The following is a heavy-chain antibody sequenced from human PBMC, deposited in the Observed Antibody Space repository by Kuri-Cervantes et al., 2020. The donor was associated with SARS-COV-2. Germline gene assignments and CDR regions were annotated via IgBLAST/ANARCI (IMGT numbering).Heavy chain of an antibody. J-gene: IGHJ1*01. CDR2: IIPIFGTA. D-gene: IGHD2-2*01. V-gene: IGHV1-69*05. CDR1: GGTFSSYA. CDR3: AKDGEGPTVPAAMGPEYFQH. Sequence: SVKVSCKASGGTFSSYAISWVRQAPGQGLEWMGGIIPIFGTANYAQKFQGRVTITTDESTSTAYMELNSLRAEDTAVYYCAKDGEGPTVPAAMGPEYFQHWGQGTLVTVSS.